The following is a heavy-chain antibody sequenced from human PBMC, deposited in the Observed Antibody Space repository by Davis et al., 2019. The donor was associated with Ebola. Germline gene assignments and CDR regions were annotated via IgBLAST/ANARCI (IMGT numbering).Heavy chain of an antibody. J-gene: IGHJ4*02. CDR3: ARARVAAAGDFDY. CDR2: NNTNTGNP. V-gene: IGHV7-4-1*02. CDR1: GYTFISYA. D-gene: IGHD6-13*01. Sequence: SVPVSCQASGYTFISYAMHWLRQPPGQGLEWMGWNNTNTGNPTYAQGFTGRLVFPLDTSVSTAYLQISSLKAEDTAVDYCARARVAAAGDFDYWGQGTLVTVSS.